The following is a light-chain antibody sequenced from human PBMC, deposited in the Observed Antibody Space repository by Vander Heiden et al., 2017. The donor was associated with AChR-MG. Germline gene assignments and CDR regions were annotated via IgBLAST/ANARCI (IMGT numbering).Light chain of an antibody. J-gene: IGLJ3*02. Sequence: QTVVTQYPSLPLSSRATVTLTCSSRTGAVTSSNDANWFQQKPGQARRALIYSTSNKHAWTPARFAGSLRGGKAALTLSGVQPEDEGEYYCLLDHRGGQVFGGGTTLTVL. CDR2: STS. CDR3: LLDHRGGQV. CDR1: TGAVTSSND. V-gene: IGLV7-43*01.